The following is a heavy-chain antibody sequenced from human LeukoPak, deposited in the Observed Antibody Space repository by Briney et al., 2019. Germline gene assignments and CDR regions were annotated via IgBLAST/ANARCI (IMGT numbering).Heavy chain of an antibody. CDR1: GYSISSGYY. J-gene: IGHJ4*02. Sequence: SETLSLTCTVAGYSISSGYYWGWIRQPPGKGLDWIGSIYHSGSTYYNPSLKSRVTMSVDTSKNQFSLKLSSVTAADTAVYYCARVTRNAGATKYFDYWGQGTLVTVSS. D-gene: IGHD1-26*01. V-gene: IGHV4-38-2*02. CDR3: ARVTRNAGATKYFDY. CDR2: IYHSGST.